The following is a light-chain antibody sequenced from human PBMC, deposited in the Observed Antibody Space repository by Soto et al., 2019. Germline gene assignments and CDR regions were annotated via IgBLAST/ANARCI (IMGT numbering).Light chain of an antibody. V-gene: IGKV1-39*01. J-gene: IGKJ4*01. Sequence: IQMSQSPTSLSASVGDRVTITCRASEDISTYLAWYQKKPGKAPKLLIYAASSLQSGVPSRFSGSGSGTDFTLTISSLQPEDFATYYCQQSYSTPLTFGGGTKVDIK. CDR1: EDISTY. CDR2: AAS. CDR3: QQSYSTPLT.